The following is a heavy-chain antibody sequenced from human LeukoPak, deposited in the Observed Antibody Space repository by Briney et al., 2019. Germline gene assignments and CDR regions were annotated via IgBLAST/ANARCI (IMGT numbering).Heavy chain of an antibody. CDR1: GGSISSGDYY. V-gene: IGHV4-30-4*08. Sequence: SETLSLTCTVSGGSISSGDYYWSWIRQTPGKGLEWIGYIYSGGTAYYNPSLKSRITISVDTSKNQFSLKLNSVTAADSAVYYCNRGTGSGGYSFDRWGQGTLVTVSS. CDR3: NRGTGSGGYSFDR. D-gene: IGHD2-15*01. J-gene: IGHJ4*02. CDR2: IYSGGTA.